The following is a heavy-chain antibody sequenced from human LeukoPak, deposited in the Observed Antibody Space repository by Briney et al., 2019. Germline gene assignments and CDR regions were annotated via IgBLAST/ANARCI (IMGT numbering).Heavy chain of an antibody. CDR1: GFTFSXYA. J-gene: IGHJ6*02. V-gene: IGHV3-30-3*01. Sequence: GGXXRXXCAASGFTFSXYAXHWVXQAPGKXXEWVAVISYDGSNKYYADSVKGRFTISRDNSKNTLYLQMNSLTAEDTAVYYCARGHYYDMDVWGQGTTVTVSS. CDR3: ARGHYYDMDV. CDR2: ISYDGSNK.